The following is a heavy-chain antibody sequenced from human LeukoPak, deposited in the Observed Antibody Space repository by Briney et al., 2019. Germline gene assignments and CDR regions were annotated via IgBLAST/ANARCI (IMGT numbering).Heavy chain of an antibody. Sequence: GGSLRLSCAASGFTFSSYAMHWVRQAPGKGLEWVAVISYDGSNKYYADSVKGRFTISRDNSKNTLYLQMNSLRAEDTAVYYCARELKVAATGAFDIWGQGTMVTVSS. CDR1: GFTFSSYA. CDR3: ARELKVAATGAFDI. CDR2: ISYDGSNK. D-gene: IGHD2-15*01. J-gene: IGHJ3*02. V-gene: IGHV3-30*04.